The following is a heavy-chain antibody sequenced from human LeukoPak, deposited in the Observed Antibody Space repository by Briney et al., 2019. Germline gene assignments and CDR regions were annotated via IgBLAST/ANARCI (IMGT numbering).Heavy chain of an antibody. CDR1: GGSISGYF. CDR2: IFYGGNT. Sequence: SETLSLTCSVSGGSISGYFWSWIREPPGRGLEWIGYIFYGGNTKYNPSLKSRVAMSADASKSQYSLSLSSVTAADTAIYYCARGRYCAGGGCRLFDFWGQGTLVGVSS. J-gene: IGHJ4*02. V-gene: IGHV4-59*01. CDR3: ARGRYCAGGGCRLFDF. D-gene: IGHD2-8*02.